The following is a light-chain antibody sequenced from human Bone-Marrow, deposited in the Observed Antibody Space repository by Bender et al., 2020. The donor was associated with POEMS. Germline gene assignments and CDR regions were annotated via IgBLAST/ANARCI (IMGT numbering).Light chain of an antibody. V-gene: IGLV2-23*02. CDR1: SSDVGKYNL. CDR3: CSYAASDTFL. CDR2: EAT. Sequence: QSALTQPASVSGSPGQSITIPCTGSSSDVGKYNLVSWYQQSPGKAPKLMIYEATQRPAGVSDRFSGFKSGNTASLTISEIQAEDEAFYYCCSYAASDTFLFGGGTKVTVL. J-gene: IGLJ2*01.